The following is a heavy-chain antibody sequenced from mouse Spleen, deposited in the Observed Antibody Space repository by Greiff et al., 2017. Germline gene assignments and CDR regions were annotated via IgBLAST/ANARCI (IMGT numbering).Heavy chain of an antibody. D-gene: IGHD3-3*01. J-gene: IGHJ3*01. V-gene: IGHV5-9-1*02. CDR2: ISSGGDYI. Sequence: EVNVVESGEGLVKPGGSLKLSCAASGFTFSSYAMSWVRQTPEKRLEWVAYISSGGDYIYYADTVKGRFTISRDNARNTLYLQMSSLKSEDTAMYYCTREGDGVFAYWGQGTLVTVSA. CDR1: GFTFSSYA. CDR3: TREGDGVFAY.